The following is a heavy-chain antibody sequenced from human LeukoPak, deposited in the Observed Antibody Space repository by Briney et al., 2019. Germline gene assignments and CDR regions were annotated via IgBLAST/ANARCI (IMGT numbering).Heavy chain of an antibody. J-gene: IGHJ4*02. CDR3: ARDRMNSYGPSAFDY. Sequence: ASVKVSCKASGGTFSSYAISWVRQAPGQGLEWMGGIIPIFGTANYAQKFQGRVTITTDESTSTAYMELSSLRSEDTAVYYCARDRMNSYGPSAFDYWGQGTLVTVSS. V-gene: IGHV1-69*05. CDR1: GGTFSSYA. D-gene: IGHD5-18*01. CDR2: IIPIFGTA.